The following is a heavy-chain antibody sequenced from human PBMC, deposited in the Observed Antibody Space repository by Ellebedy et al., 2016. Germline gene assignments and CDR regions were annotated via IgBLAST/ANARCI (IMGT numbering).Heavy chain of an antibody. CDR2: IYYSGST. V-gene: IGHV4-61*08. D-gene: IGHD3-3*01. Sequence: SETLSLTXTVSGGSISSGDYYWSWIRQPPGKGLEWIGYIYYSGSTNYNPSLKSRVTISVDTSKNQFSLKLSSVTAADTAVYYCARALYYDFWSGSKLEYMDVWGKGTTVTVSS. CDR3: ARALYYDFWSGSKLEYMDV. J-gene: IGHJ6*03. CDR1: GGSISSGDYY.